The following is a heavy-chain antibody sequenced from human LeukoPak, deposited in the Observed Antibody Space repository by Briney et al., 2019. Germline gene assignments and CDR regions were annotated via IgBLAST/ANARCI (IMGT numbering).Heavy chain of an antibody. V-gene: IGHV3-30*18. CDR3: AKAGGYSYGQTFDY. D-gene: IGHD5-18*01. Sequence: PGGSLRLSCAASGFTFSTYGMHWVRQAPGKGLEWVAVISYDGSNKYYADSVKGRFTISRDNSKNTLYLQMNSLRAEDTAVYYCAKAGGYSYGQTFDYWGRGTLVTVSS. CDR2: ISYDGSNK. J-gene: IGHJ4*02. CDR1: GFTFSTYG.